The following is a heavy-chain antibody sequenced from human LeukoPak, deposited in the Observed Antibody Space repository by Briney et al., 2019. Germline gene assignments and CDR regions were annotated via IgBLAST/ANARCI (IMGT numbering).Heavy chain of an antibody. D-gene: IGHD3-22*01. CDR1: GGSISSGGYS. V-gene: IGHV4-30-2*01. J-gene: IGHJ5*02. CDR2: IYHSGST. Sequence: SQTLSLTCAVSGGSISSGGYSWSWIRQPPGKGLEWIGYIYHSGSTYYNPSLKSRVTISVDRSKNQFSPKLSSVTAADTAVYYCARVETYYDSSGYYYAGGSWFDPWGQGTLVTVSS. CDR3: ARVETYYDSSGYYYAGGSWFDP.